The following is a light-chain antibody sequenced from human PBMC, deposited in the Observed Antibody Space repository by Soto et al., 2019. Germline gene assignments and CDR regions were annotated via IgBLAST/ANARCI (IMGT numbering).Light chain of an antibody. V-gene: IGLV2-8*01. CDR3: SSYSGTNYHYV. CDR1: SSDFGGYNY. J-gene: IGLJ1*01. Sequence: QSALTQPPSAFGSFGQSATISCTGTSSDFGGYNYVSWYQQHPGKAPKLMIYEVSERPSGVPDRFSGSKSGDTASLTVSGLQADDEADYYCSSYSGTNYHYVFGTGTKVTVL. CDR2: EVS.